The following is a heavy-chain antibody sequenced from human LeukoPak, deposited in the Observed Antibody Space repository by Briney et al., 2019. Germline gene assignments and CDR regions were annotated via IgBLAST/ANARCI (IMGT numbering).Heavy chain of an antibody. CDR2: IYYSGST. V-gene: IGHV4-59*01. Sequence: SETLSLTCTVSRGSISSYHWSWIRQPPGKGLEWIGYIYYSGSTNYNPSLKSRVTISVDTSKNQFSLKLSSVTAADTAVYYCASAGVRYYFDYWGQGTLVTVSS. CDR1: RGSISSYH. D-gene: IGHD6-13*01. J-gene: IGHJ4*02. CDR3: ASAGVRYYFDY.